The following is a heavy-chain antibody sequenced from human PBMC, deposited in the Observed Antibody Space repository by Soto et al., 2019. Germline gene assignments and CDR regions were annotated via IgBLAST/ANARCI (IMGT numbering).Heavy chain of an antibody. J-gene: IGHJ4*02. CDR2: ISAYNGNT. Sequence: ASVKVSCKASGYTFTSYGISWVRQAPGQGLEWMGWISAYNGNTNYAQKLQGRVTMTTDTSTSTSYMGLRSLRSDDTAVYYCARDGKYYDFWSGYQTPIFDYWGQGTLVTVSS. CDR3: ARDGKYYDFWSGYQTPIFDY. V-gene: IGHV1-18*01. CDR1: GYTFTSYG. D-gene: IGHD3-3*01.